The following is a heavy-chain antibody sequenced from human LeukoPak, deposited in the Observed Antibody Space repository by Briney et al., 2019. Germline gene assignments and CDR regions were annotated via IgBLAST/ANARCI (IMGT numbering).Heavy chain of an antibody. J-gene: IGHJ5*02. CDR1: GYTFTGYY. CDR2: INPNSGGK. V-gene: IGHV1-2*06. CDR3: ARGYCSGGSCYSVENWFDP. D-gene: IGHD2-15*01. Sequence: ASVKVSCKASGYTFTGYYMHWVRQAPGQGLEWMGRINPNSGGKNYAQKFQGRVTMTRDTSISTAYMELSRLRSDDTAVYYCARGYCSGGSCYSVENWFDPWGQGTLVTVSS.